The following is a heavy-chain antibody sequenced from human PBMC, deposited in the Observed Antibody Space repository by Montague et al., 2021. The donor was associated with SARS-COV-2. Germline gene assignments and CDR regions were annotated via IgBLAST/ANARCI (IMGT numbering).Heavy chain of an antibody. Sequence: SETLSLTCIVSGGSITSFYWSWIRQPPGKGLEWIGHIYPSGTTHYSPSLKSRVAISLDTSKNQFSLTLNSVTAADTAVYYCARPSMVSRNYYYYGIDVWGQGTTVTVSS. V-gene: IGHV4-59*01. J-gene: IGHJ6*02. CDR3: ARPSMVSRNYYYYGIDV. D-gene: IGHD2-21*01. CDR1: GGSITSFY. CDR2: IYPSGTT.